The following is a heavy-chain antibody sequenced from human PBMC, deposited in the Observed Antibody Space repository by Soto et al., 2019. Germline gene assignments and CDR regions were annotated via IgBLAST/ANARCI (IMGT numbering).Heavy chain of an antibody. CDR3: ARRFYSNSFAI. CDR1: GFTFSAYS. Sequence: GGSLRLSCAASGFTFSAYSMDWVRQAPGKGLEWLSYISPSGDTIQYADSVNGRFSISRDKARNSVYLQMNSLRYEDTAFYYCARRFYSNSFAIWGQGTLVTV. V-gene: IGHV3-48*02. D-gene: IGHD3-22*01. J-gene: IGHJ3*02. CDR2: ISPSGDTI.